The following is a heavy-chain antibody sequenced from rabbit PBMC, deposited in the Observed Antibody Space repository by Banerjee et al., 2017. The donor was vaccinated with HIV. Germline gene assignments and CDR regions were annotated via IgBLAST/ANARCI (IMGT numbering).Heavy chain of an antibody. J-gene: IGHJ4*01. Sequence: QSLEESGGGLVKPGASLTLTCTASGFSFSSNAMCWVRQAPGKGLEWIGCIYSGGSDINNYASWAKGRFTISKTSWTTVTLQMTSLTAADTATYFCARDLTGVTGWNFNLWGPGTLVTVS. D-gene: IGHD7-1*01. CDR1: GFSFSSNA. V-gene: IGHV1S40*01. CDR2: IYSGGSDIN. CDR3: ARDLTGVTGWNFNL.